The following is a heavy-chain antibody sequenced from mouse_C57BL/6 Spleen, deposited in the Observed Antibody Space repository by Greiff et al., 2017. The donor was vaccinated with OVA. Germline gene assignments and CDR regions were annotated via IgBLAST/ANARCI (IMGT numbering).Heavy chain of an antibody. V-gene: IGHV14-2*01. D-gene: IGHD2-2*01. CDR3: ARGGYDGDWYFDV. CDR2: IDPEDGET. J-gene: IGHJ1*03. Sequence: EVQLQQSGAELVKPGASVKLSCTASGFNIKDYYMHWVKQRTEQGLEWIGRIDPEDGETKYAPTFQGKATITAHTSSNTAYLQLSSLTSEDTAVYYCARGGYDGDWYFDVWGTGTTVTVSS. CDR1: GFNIKDYY.